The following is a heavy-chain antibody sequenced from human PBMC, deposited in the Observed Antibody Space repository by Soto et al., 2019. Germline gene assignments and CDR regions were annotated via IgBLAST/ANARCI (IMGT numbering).Heavy chain of an antibody. J-gene: IGHJ6*02. D-gene: IGHD3-3*01. CDR1: GYTFTSYD. V-gene: IGHV1-8*01. CDR2: MNPNSGNT. Sequence: ASVKVSCKASGYTFTSYDINWVRQATGQGLEWMGWMNPNSGNTGYAQKFQGRVTMTRNTSISTAYMELSSLRSEDTAVYYCARGPYYDFWSGPYSYYYGMDVWGQGTTVTVSS. CDR3: ARGPYYDFWSGPYSYYYGMDV.